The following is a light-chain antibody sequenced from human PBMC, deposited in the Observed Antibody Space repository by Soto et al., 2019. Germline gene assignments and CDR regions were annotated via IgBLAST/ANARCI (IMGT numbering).Light chain of an antibody. CDR1: SSDVGGYNY. J-gene: IGLJ1*01. CDR2: EVS. Sequence: HSALTQPASVSGSPGQSITISCAGTSSDVGGYNYVSWYQQHPGKAPKLMIYEVSNRPSGVSNRFSGSKSGNTASLTISGLQAEDEADYYCSSYTSSSTLGFGTGTKVTVL. CDR3: SSYTSSSTLG. V-gene: IGLV2-14*01.